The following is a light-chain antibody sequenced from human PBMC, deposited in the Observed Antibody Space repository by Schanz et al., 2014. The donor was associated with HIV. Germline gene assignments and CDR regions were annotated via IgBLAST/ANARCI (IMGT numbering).Light chain of an antibody. CDR2: SAS. CDR1: QTVSSNS. J-gene: IGKJ1*01. V-gene: IGKV3-20*01. CDR3: QQYGSSPWT. Sequence: EIVLTQSPGTLSLSPGERATLSCRASQTVSSNSLGWYQQKRGQVPRLLIYSASRRANGIPDRFSGSGSGXDFTLNIRRVEPEDFGVYYCQQYGSSPWTFGQGTRVDVK.